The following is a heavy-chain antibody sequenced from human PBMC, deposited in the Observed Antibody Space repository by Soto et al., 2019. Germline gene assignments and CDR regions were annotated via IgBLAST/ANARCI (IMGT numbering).Heavy chain of an antibody. D-gene: IGHD1-1*01. Sequence: QVQLVESGGGLVKPGGSLRLSCAASGFTFSDYYMSWIRQAPGKGLEWVSYISSSSSYTNYADSVKGRFTISRDNAKNSLYLQMNSLRAEDTAVYYCARGLYNWNDGPQGWFDPWGQGTLVTVSS. V-gene: IGHV3-11*05. J-gene: IGHJ5*02. CDR2: ISSSSSYT. CDR1: GFTFSDYY. CDR3: ARGLYNWNDGPQGWFDP.